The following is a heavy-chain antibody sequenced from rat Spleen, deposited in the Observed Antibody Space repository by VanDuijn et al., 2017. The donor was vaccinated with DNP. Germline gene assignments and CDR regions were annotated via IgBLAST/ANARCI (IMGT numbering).Heavy chain of an antibody. CDR1: GFSFTSYT. Sequence: QVQVKESGPGLVQPSQTLSLTCTVSGFSFTSYTVTWVRQPPGQGLEWIAAMSNGGSTYYNSTLKSRLSLSWDTSKTQLFLKMNSLRTEDTAMYFCVFGIGYWGQGVMVTVSS. V-gene: IGHV2-6*01. CDR3: VFGIGY. D-gene: IGHD1-11*01. J-gene: IGHJ2*01. CDR2: MSNGGST.